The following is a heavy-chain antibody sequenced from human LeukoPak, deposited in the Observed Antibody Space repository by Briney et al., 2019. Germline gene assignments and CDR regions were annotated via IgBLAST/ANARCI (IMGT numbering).Heavy chain of an antibody. J-gene: IGHJ4*02. D-gene: IGHD2-2*01. CDR3: AREYCGSPNCYVSLYFDY. V-gene: IGHV3-7*01. CDR1: GFTFSNYW. CDR2: IKHDGSEK. Sequence: GGSLRLSCAASGFTFSNYWMSWVRQAPGKGLEWVANIKHDGSEKYYVDSVKGRFTISRDNAKNSVYLQMNSLRAEDTAVYYCAREYCGSPNCYVSLYFDYWGQGALVTVSS.